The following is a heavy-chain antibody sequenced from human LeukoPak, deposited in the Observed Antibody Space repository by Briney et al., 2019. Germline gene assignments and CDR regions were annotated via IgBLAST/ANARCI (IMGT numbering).Heavy chain of an antibody. CDR3: ARVIVGAATDY. CDR1: GFPFSNYA. CDR2: ISATSGYI. Sequence: GGSLRLSCVASGFPFSNYAMSRVRQAPGKGLEWVSSISATSGYIYYADSVKGRFTISRDNAKKSLYLQMNSLRTEDTAVYYCARVIVGAATDYWGQGTLVTVSS. V-gene: IGHV3-21*01. J-gene: IGHJ4*02. D-gene: IGHD1-26*01.